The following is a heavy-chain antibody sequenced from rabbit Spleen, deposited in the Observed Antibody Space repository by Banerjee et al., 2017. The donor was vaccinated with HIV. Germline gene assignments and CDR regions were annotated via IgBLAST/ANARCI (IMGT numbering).Heavy chain of an antibody. CDR3: ARDTAYIGDGYGHASAL. CDR2: INMVTGKS. J-gene: IGHJ4*01. D-gene: IGHD6-1*01. V-gene: IGHV1S45*01. CDR1: GVSFNDKDV. Sequence: QEQLEESGGGLVKPEGSLTLTCKASGVSFNDKDVMCWVRQAPGKGLEWITCINMVTGKSVYASWAKGRFTISKTSSTTVTLQMTSLTVADTATYFCARDTAYIGDGYGHASALWGPGTLVTV.